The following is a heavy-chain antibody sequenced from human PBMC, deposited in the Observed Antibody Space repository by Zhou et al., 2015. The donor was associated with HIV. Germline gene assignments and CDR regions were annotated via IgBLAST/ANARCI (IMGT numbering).Heavy chain of an antibody. V-gene: IGHV3-30*14. CDR2: ISYDGSNK. CDR3: ARGWTRGGDDAFEI. D-gene: IGHD3-10*01. Sequence: VQVVEYGGGLVQPGRSLRLSCTASGFTFSNYAMNWVRQAPGKGLEWVATISYDGSNKDFADSVKGRFTISREDGKNSLYLQMNSLRDGDTAVYYCARGWTRGGDDAFEIWGQGTSVIVSS. J-gene: IGHJ3*02. CDR1: GFTFSNYA.